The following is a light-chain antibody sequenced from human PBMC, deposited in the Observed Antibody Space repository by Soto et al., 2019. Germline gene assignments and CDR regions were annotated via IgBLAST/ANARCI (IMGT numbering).Light chain of an antibody. CDR2: GAS. CDR1: QGIGDT. J-gene: IGKJ1*01. CDR3: QQYNNWPPWT. V-gene: IGKV3-15*01. Sequence: EVVMTQSPATLSVSPGEGVTLSCRASQGIGDTLAWYQHKPGQPPRLLIYGASTRATGIPARFSGSGSGTDFTLTISSLQSEDSAVYFCQQYNNWPPWTFGQGTKVDIK.